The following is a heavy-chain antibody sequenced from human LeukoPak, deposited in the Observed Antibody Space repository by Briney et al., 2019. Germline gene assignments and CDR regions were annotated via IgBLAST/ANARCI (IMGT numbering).Heavy chain of an antibody. D-gene: IGHD5-18*01. CDR3: AKRVIGYTYGLFDY. Sequence: GGSLRLSCAASGFTFSSYEMNWVRQAPGKGLEWVSYISSSGSNIYYADSVKGRFTISRDNAKNSLYLQMNSLRAEDTAVYYCAKRVIGYTYGLFDYWGQGTLVTVSS. CDR2: ISSSGSNI. CDR1: GFTFSSYE. J-gene: IGHJ4*02. V-gene: IGHV3-48*03.